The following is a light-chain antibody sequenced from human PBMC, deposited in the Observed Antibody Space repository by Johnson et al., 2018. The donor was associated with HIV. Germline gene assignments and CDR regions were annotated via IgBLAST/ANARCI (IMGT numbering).Light chain of an antibody. CDR1: YSNIGNNY. V-gene: IGLV1-51*02. CDR3: GIWQTSLSTGGV. Sequence: QSVLTQPPSVSAAPGQKVTISCSGSYSNIGNNYVSWYQQVPGAAPKLLIYKNDKRPSRIPDRFSGSKSGTSATLSITGLQTGDEADYYCGIWQTSLSTGGVFGTGTKVTVL. J-gene: IGLJ1*01. CDR2: KND.